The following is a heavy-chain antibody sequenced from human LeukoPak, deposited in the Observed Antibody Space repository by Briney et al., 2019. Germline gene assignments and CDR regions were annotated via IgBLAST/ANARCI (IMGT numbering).Heavy chain of an antibody. V-gene: IGHV3-7*05. J-gene: IGHJ4*02. CDR1: GFTFSRYW. CDR2: IKQDGSEI. Sequence: GGSLRLPCAASGFTFSRYWMTWVRQAPGKGLEWVANIKQDGSEIHYVASVKGRFTVSRDNAKNSLSLQMNSLRADDTAVYYCARHWWDSSGSYHFDYWGQGTLVTVSS. CDR3: ARHWWDSSGSYHFDY. D-gene: IGHD6-19*01.